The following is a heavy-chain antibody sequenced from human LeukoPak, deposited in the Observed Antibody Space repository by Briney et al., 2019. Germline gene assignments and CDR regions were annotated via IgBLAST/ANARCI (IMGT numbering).Heavy chain of an antibody. CDR2: VSSGVGST. J-gene: IGHJ4*02. CDR3: ARDSPRYCSGGSCYSGADY. CDR1: GFIFSSYA. D-gene: IGHD2-15*01. Sequence: GGSLRLSCAASGFIFSSYAMTWVRQAPGKGLEWVSSVSSGVGSTYYADSVKGRFTISRDNSKNTLYLQMNSLRAEDTAVYYCARDSPRYCSGGSCYSGADYWGQGTLVTVSS. V-gene: IGHV3-23*01.